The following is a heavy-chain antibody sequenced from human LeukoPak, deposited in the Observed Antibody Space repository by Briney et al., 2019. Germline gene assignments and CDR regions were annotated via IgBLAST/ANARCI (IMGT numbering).Heavy chain of an antibody. CDR1: GGSISSSSYY. CDR3: ARGYSSGWFYYYGMDV. V-gene: IGHV4-39*01. Sequence: SVTLSLTCTVSGGSISSSSYYWGWIRQPPGKGLEWIGSIYYSGSTYYNPSLKSRVTISVDTSKNQFSLKLSSVTAADTAVYYCARGYSSGWFYYYGMDVWGQGTTVTVSS. J-gene: IGHJ6*02. D-gene: IGHD6-19*01. CDR2: IYYSGST.